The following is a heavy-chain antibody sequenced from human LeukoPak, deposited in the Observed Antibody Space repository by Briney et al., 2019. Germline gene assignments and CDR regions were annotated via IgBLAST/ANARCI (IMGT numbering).Heavy chain of an antibody. V-gene: IGHV4-4*02. CDR3: ARQSQYSGYQAPDY. CDR1: GGSISSSNW. J-gene: IGHJ4*02. D-gene: IGHD5-12*01. CDR2: IYHSGST. Sequence: SETLSLTCAVSGGSISSSNWWSWVRQPPGKGLEWIGEIYHSGSTNYNPSLKSRVTISVDTTKNQFSLKLSSVTAADTAVYYCARQSQYSGYQAPDYWGQGTLVTVSS.